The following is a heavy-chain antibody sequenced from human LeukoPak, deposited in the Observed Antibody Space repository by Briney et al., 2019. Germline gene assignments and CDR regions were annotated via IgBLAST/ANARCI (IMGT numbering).Heavy chain of an antibody. D-gene: IGHD2-2*01. CDR1: GFTFSSYW. CDR3: ARDDCSSISCYHNWFDP. CDR2: IKQDGSEK. Sequence: GGSLRLSCAASGFTFSSYWMSWVRQAPGQGLEGVANIKQDGSEKYYVDSVKGRFTISRDNAKNSLYLQMNSLRAEDTAVYYCARDDCSSISCYHNWFDPWGQGTLVTVSS. V-gene: IGHV3-7*01. J-gene: IGHJ5*02.